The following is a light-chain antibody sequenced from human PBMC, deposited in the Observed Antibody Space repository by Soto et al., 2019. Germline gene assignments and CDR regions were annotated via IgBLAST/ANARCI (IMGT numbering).Light chain of an antibody. CDR3: AAWDDSLNGWV. J-gene: IGLJ3*02. CDR1: SSNIGSNT. V-gene: IGLV1-44*01. Sequence: QLVQTQPPSASGTPGQRVTISCSGSSSNIGSNTVNWYQQLPGTAPKLLIYSNNQRPSGVPDRFSGSKSGTSASLAISGLQSEDEADYYCAAWDDSLNGWVFGGGTKLTVL. CDR2: SNN.